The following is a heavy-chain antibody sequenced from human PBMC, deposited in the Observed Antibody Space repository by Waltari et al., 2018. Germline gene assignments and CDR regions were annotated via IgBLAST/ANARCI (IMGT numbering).Heavy chain of an antibody. J-gene: IGHJ5*02. D-gene: IGHD5-18*01. CDR1: GASISLFTSF. CDR3: ARRDTSWFDP. CDR2: IHYTGST. V-gene: IGHV4-39*02. Sequence: QLQLQESGPGLVNPPEILSLPCTAAGASISLFTSFWDWLRPPPGKGLEWIGYIHYTGSTYYNPSLRSRLTISVDTSKNRFSLQLNSLTTADTAVYYCARRDTSWFDPWGQGTLVTVSS.